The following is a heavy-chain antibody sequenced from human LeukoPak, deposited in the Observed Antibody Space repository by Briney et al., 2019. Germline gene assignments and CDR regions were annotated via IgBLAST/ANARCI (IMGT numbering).Heavy chain of an antibody. Sequence: SQTLSLTCTVSGGSISSGGYYWSWIRQHPGKGLEWIGYIYYSGSTYYNPSLKSRVTISVDTSKNQFSLKLSSVTAADTAVYYCARAGKQWLTFWYFDLWGRGTLVTVSS. CDR3: ARAGKQWLTFWYFDL. J-gene: IGHJ2*01. D-gene: IGHD6-19*01. CDR2: IYYSGST. CDR1: GGSISSGGYY. V-gene: IGHV4-31*03.